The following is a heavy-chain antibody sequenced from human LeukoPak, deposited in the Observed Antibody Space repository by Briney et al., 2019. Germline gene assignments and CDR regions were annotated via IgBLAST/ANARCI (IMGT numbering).Heavy chain of an antibody. V-gene: IGHV3-30*04. CDR1: GGTFRSFA. D-gene: IGHD2-15*01. Sequence: GGSLRLSCAASGGTFRSFAMHWVRQAPGKGLEWVAVISYHGRDTYYADSVKGRFTISRDNSKNTLYLQLNSLGAEDTAVYYCAAQPCSVGRCYLDYWGQGTLVTVSS. J-gene: IGHJ4*02. CDR2: ISYHGRDT. CDR3: AAQPCSVGRCYLDY.